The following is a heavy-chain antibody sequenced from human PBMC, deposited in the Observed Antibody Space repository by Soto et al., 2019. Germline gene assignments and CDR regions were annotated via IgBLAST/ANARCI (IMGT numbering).Heavy chain of an antibody. CDR2: LNPNTGDT. CDR3: PVSFADPRGAWS. J-gene: IGHJ5*02. Sequence: QVQLIQSGPEVKKPGAAVKVSCRTSGYSFTRYSIHWVRQAPGQGLEWMGWLNPNTGDTRLAQKFEGGATWGRATSWPTSKWPQGGLRLTAPPVSFCPVSFADPRGAWSWGREPWSPSPQ. V-gene: IGHV1-2*02. CDR1: GYSFTRYS. D-gene: IGHD3-9*01.